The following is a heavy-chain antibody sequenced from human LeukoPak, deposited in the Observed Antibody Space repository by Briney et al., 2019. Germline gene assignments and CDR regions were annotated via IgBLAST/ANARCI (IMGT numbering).Heavy chain of an antibody. J-gene: IGHJ6*03. Sequence: SETLSLTCAVYGGSFSGYYWSWIRQPPGKGLEWIGEINHSGSTNYNPSLKSRVTISVDTSKNQFSLKLSSVTAADTAVYYCARDKGTVTAPFSYYYYMDVWGKGTTVTVSS. CDR1: GGSFSGYY. CDR3: ARDKGTVTAPFSYYYYMDV. V-gene: IGHV4-34*01. D-gene: IGHD4-17*01. CDR2: INHSGST.